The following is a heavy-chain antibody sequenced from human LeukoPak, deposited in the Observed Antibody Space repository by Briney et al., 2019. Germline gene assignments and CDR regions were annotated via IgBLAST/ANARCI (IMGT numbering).Heavy chain of an antibody. Sequence: SQTLSLTCAISGDSVSSNSATWNWIRQSPSRGLEWLGRTYYRSKWYNDYAVSVKSRITINPDTSKNQFTLQLNSVSPEDTAVYYCARAGVVNSQTFDYWGQGTLVTVSS. CDR3: ARAGVVNSQTFDY. CDR2: TYYRSKWYN. D-gene: IGHD2-15*01. CDR1: GDSVSSNSAT. J-gene: IGHJ4*02. V-gene: IGHV6-1*01.